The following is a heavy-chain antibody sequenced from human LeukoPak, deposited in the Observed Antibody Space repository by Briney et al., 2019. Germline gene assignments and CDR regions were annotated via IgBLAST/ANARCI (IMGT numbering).Heavy chain of an antibody. CDR1: GGSFSGYY. V-gene: IGHV4-34*01. CDR2: INHSGST. J-gene: IGHJ4*02. CDR3: ARGGLLVPAAARFFDY. D-gene: IGHD2-2*01. Sequence: SETLSLTCAVYGGSFSGYYWSWIRQPPGKGLEWIGEINHSGSTNYNPSLKSRVTISVDTSKNQFSLKLSSVNAADTAVYYCARGGLLVPAAARFFDYWGQGTLVTVSS.